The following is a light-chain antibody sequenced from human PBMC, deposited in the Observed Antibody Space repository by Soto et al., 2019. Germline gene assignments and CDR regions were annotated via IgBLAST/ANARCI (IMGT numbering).Light chain of an antibody. CDR3: QQSYSTPFT. V-gene: IGKV1-39*01. CDR1: QSIRSS. J-gene: IGKJ3*01. CDR2: AAS. Sequence: DIQMTQSPSSLSASAGDRVTITCRTSQSIRSSLNWYQQKPGKAPNLLIYAASRLQSGVPSRFSGSGSGTDFTLTISSLQPADFATYYCQQSYSTPFTFGPGTKVDIK.